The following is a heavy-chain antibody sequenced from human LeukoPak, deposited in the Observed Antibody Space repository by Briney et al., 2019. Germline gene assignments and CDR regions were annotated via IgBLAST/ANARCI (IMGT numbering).Heavy chain of an antibody. CDR1: GGSVSSDGYY. CDR3: ARYDCSTTSCYPFDI. V-gene: IGHV4-30-2*01. Sequence: SETLSLTCTVSGGSVSSDGYYWSWNRQPPGKGLEWIGYIFHGGATYYSPSLKSRVTISVDRTKNQFSLKLTSVTAADTAVYYCARYDCSTTSCYPFDIWGQGTMVTVSS. CDR2: IFHGGAT. J-gene: IGHJ3*02. D-gene: IGHD2-2*01.